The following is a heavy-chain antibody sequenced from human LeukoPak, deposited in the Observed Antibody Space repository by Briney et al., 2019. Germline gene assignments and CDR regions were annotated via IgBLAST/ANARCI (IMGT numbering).Heavy chain of an antibody. CDR3: ARDVTPHV. J-gene: IGHJ4*02. CDR1: GGSISSDH. Sequence: SETLSLTCTVSGGSISSDHWNWIRQPPGKGLEWIGCIYYSGSAYYNPSLKSRVTISVDMSKSQFSLRLTSVTAADTAVYYCARDVTPHVWGQGTLVTVSS. V-gene: IGHV4-59*01. CDR2: IYYSGSA.